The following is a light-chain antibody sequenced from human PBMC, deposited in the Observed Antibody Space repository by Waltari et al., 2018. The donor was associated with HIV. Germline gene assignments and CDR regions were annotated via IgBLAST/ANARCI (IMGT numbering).Light chain of an antibody. Sequence: QSVLTQPPSVSGAQGQRVTISCTGNNTTIGAGYDIHWYQQRPGNAPKFFSSDDIIRPAGVPDLVSVSRSGTSASLAITGLQAEDEADYYCQSYDKSLSGSVFGGGTKLTVL. CDR3: QSYDKSLSGSV. J-gene: IGLJ2*01. CDR2: DDI. CDR1: NTTIGAGYD. V-gene: IGLV1-40*01.